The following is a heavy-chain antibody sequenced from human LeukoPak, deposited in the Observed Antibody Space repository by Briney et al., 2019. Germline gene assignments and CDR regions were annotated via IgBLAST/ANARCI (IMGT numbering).Heavy chain of an antibody. CDR3: ARGGGSGWYFDY. D-gene: IGHD6-19*01. Sequence: PSETLSLTCTVSGYSISSGYYWGWIRQPPGKGLEWIGSIYHSGSTYYNPSLKSRVTISVDTSKNQFSLKLSSVTAADTAVYYCARGGGSGWYFDYWGQGTLVTVSS. V-gene: IGHV4-38-2*02. J-gene: IGHJ4*02. CDR2: IYHSGST. CDR1: GYSISSGYY.